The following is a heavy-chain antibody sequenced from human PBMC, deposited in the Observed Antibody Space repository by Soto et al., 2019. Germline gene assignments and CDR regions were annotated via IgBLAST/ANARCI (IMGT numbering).Heavy chain of an antibody. CDR3: VGLLLGY. V-gene: IGHV3-7*01. CDR2: IKEDGSEI. Sequence: EVQLVESGGGLVQPGGSLRLSCAASGFTFSNYWMNWVRQAPGKGLEWVASIKEDGSEIHYVDSVKGRFTFSRDNAKNSLYLQMNSLRAEDTAVYYCVGLLLGYWGQGTLVTVSS. J-gene: IGHJ4*02. CDR1: GFTFSNYW. D-gene: IGHD2-15*01.